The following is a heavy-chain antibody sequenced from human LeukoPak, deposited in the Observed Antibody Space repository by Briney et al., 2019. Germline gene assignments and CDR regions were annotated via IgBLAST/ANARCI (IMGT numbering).Heavy chain of an antibody. CDR2: ISWNSGSI. J-gene: IGHJ4*02. CDR1: GFTFDDYA. D-gene: IGHD6-19*01. CDR3: AKDKGSGLYGSFDY. V-gene: IGHV3-9*01. Sequence: PGRSLRLSCAASGFTFDDYAMHWVRQAPGKGLEWVSGISWNSGSIGYADSVKGRFTISRDNAKNSLYLQMNSLRAEDTALYYCAKDKGSGLYGSFDYWGQGTLVTVSS.